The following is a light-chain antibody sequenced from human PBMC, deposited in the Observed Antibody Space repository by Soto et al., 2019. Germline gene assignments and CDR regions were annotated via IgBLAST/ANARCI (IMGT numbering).Light chain of an antibody. CDR3: QQYGSSPRT. CDR1: QSVSSNF. J-gene: IGKJ1*01. V-gene: IGKV3-20*01. Sequence: EIVLTQSPGTLSLSPGERATLPCRASQSVSSNFLAWYQQKPGQAPRLLIYGASSRATGIPDRFSGSGSGTDFTRTISRLEPVDFAVYYCQQYGSSPRTFGQGTKVEIK. CDR2: GAS.